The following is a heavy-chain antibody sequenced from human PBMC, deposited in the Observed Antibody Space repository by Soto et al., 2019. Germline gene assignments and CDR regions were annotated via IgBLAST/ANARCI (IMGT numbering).Heavy chain of an antibody. J-gene: IGHJ4*02. Sequence: EVQLVESGGGLVQPGGSLRLSCAASGFTFSRYAMHWVRQAPAKGLEYVSPISSNGGSTYYANSVKGRFTISRDNSKNTPYLQMGSLSPEDTAVYYCARGGRGYEFDYWCQGTLVTVSS. CDR1: GFTFSRYA. CDR2: ISSNGGST. D-gene: IGHD5-12*01. CDR3: ARGGRGYEFDY. V-gene: IGHV3-64*01.